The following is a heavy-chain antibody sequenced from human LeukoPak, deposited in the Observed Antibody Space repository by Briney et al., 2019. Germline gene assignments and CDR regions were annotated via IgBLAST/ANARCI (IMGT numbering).Heavy chain of an antibody. CDR1: GFTFSSYW. Sequence: GGSLRLSCAASGFTFSSYWMSWVRQAPGKGLEGVANIKQDGSEKYYVDSVKGRFTISRGNAKNSLYLQINSLRAEDTAVYYCARPKGRLAVAGFDYWGQGTLVTVSS. J-gene: IGHJ4*02. D-gene: IGHD6-19*01. CDR2: IKQDGSEK. CDR3: ARPKGRLAVAGFDY. V-gene: IGHV3-7*03.